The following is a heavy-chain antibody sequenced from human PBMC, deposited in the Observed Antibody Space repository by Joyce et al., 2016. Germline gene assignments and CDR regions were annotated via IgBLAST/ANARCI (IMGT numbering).Heavy chain of an antibody. CDR3: TTPSCAN. D-gene: IGHD2-2*01. Sequence: EVQLVESGGGLVQPGGSLRLPCAASGIIFSNKEMNWVRQAPGKVLEWVSYINSYDSRIHYADSVRGRVTISRDNARNSLYLEMNSLRVEATAIYYCTTPSCANWGQGSLVTVSS. CDR1: GIIFSNKE. V-gene: IGHV3-48*03. J-gene: IGHJ4*02. CDR2: INSYDSRI.